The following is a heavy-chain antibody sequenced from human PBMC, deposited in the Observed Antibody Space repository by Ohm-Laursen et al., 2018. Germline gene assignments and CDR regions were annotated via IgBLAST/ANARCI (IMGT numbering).Heavy chain of an antibody. CDR3: AKADSIAVAGNVPTLFDP. J-gene: IGHJ5*02. CDR1: GFTYDDYS. CDR2: ISRNSGSI. Sequence: RSLRLSFAASGFTYDDYSMHWVRQAPGKGLDWVSGISRNSGSIGYADSVKGRFTISRDNAKNPLYLQMNSLRAEDTALYYCAKADSIAVAGNVPTLFDPWGQGTLVTVSS. V-gene: IGHV3-9*01. D-gene: IGHD6-19*01.